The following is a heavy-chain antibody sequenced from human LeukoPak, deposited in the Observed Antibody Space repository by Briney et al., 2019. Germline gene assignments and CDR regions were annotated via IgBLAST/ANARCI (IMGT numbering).Heavy chain of an antibody. V-gene: IGHV4-59*01. CDR2: IYYTGST. CDR1: GGSISSYY. J-gene: IGHJ4*02. D-gene: IGHD3-10*01. Sequence: KPSESLFLTCTVAGGSISSYYWSWIRQPPGKGLEWIVYIYYTGSTKYNPSLKSLVTISVATSKNQFSLKLSSVTAADTAVYYCSSGGPISRALAYFWGQGTLITVSS. CDR3: SSGGPISRALAYF.